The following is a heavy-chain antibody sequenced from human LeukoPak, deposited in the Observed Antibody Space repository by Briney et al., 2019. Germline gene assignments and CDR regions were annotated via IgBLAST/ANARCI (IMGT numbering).Heavy chain of an antibody. Sequence: ASVKVSCKVSGYTFTGYYMHWVRQAPGQGLEWMGRISPNSSGTNDAQKYQGRGTMTRDTSISTANMELSRLRPNDTDVYYCARGGSGRYYWDFDLWGRGTLVTVSS. CDR3: ARGGSGRYYWDFDL. D-gene: IGHD6-19*01. CDR1: GYTFTGYY. V-gene: IGHV1-2*05. CDR2: ISPNSSGT. J-gene: IGHJ2*01.